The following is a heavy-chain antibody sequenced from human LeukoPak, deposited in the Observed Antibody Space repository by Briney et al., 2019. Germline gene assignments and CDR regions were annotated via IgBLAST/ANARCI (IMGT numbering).Heavy chain of an antibody. Sequence: EASVKVSCKASGYTFTSYYMHWVRQAPGQGLEWMGIINPSGGSTSYAQKFQGRVTMTRDMSTSTVYMELSSLRSEDTAVYYCARGANYYDSSGYHGLIDYWGQGTLVTVSS. CDR2: INPSGGST. J-gene: IGHJ4*02. V-gene: IGHV1-46*01. CDR3: ARGANYYDSSGYHGLIDY. D-gene: IGHD3-22*01. CDR1: GYTFTSYY.